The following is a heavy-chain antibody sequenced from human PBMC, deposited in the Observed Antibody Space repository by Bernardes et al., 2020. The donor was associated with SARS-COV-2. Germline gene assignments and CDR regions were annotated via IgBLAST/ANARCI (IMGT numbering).Heavy chain of an antibody. J-gene: IGHJ6*03. CDR3: ARDYFHGYYYYMDD. Sequence: SEPLSLTCTVSGCSISSYYWSWIRQPPGKGLEWIWYIYYSGSTNYNPSLKSRVTISVDTSKNQFSLKLSSVTAADTAVYYCARDYFHGYYYYMDDWGKGTTVTVSS. CDR2: IYYSGST. CDR1: GCSISSYY. D-gene: IGHD3-10*01. V-gene: IGHV4-59*01.